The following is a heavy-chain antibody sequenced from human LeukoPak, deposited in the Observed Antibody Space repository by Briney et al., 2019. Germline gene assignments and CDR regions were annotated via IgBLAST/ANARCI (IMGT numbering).Heavy chain of an antibody. CDR3: ARANPVAAAVREPFDY. J-gene: IGHJ4*02. D-gene: IGHD6-13*01. Sequence: SETLSLTCTVSGGSISSSSYYWGWIRQPPGKGLEWIGGIYYSGSTYYNPSLKSRVTISVDTSKNQFSLKLSSVTAADTAVYYCARANPVAAAVREPFDYWGQGTLVTVSS. CDR1: GGSISSSSYY. CDR2: IYYSGST. V-gene: IGHV4-39*07.